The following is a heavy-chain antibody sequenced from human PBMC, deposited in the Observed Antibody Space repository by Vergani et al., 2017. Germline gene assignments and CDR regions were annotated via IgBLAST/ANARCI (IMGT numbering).Heavy chain of an antibody. Sequence: EVQLVESGGGLVKPGGSLRLSCAASGFTFSNVWMSWVRQAPGKGLEWVGRIKGKTDGGTRDFAAPVKGRFSISRDDSKTTVYLQMNSLRTEDTAVYFCTAGTGRSDFVYWGQGTLVTVSS. D-gene: IGHD2-15*01. CDR3: TAGTGRSDFVY. V-gene: IGHV3-15*01. CDR2: IKGKTDGGTR. CDR1: GFTFSNVW. J-gene: IGHJ4*02.